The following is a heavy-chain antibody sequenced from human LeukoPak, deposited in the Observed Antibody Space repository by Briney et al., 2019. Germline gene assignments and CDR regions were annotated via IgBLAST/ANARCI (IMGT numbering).Heavy chain of an antibody. V-gene: IGHV3-30*02. CDR2: IRYDGSNK. CDR3: ANGGSSTSMVAY. D-gene: IGHD6-6*01. J-gene: IGHJ4*02. CDR1: GFTFSSYG. Sequence: GGSLRLSCAASGFTFSSYGMHWVRQAPGKGLEWVAFIRYDGSNKYYADSVKGRFTISRDNSKNTLYLQMNSLRAEDTAVYYWANGGSSTSMVAYWGQGTLVTVS.